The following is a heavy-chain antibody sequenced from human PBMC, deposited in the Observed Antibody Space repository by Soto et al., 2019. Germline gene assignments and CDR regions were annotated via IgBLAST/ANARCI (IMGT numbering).Heavy chain of an antibody. J-gene: IGHJ4*02. CDR1: SGSISSEQR. V-gene: IGHV4-4*02. CDR3: ARSFGWYAIDH. Sequence: QMQLQESGPGLVKPSETLSLICTVSSGSISSEQRWSWVRQPPGKGLEWIGEIHHSGSTNENPSLRSRVTMYVDKSTNQSSLKLNSVTAADTAVYFCARSFGWYAIDHWGQGTLVIVSS. D-gene: IGHD6-19*01. CDR2: IHHSGST.